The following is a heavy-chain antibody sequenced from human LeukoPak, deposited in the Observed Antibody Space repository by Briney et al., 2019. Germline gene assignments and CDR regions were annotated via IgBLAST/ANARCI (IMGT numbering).Heavy chain of an antibody. Sequence: SVKVSCKASGGTFSSYAISWVRQAPGQGLEWMGGITPIFGTANYVQKFQGRVTITTDESTSTAYMELSSLRSEDTAVYYCARDRLSYYDSSGYYYRFDYWGQGTLVTVSS. V-gene: IGHV1-69*05. CDR1: GGTFSSYA. D-gene: IGHD3-22*01. CDR2: ITPIFGTA. CDR3: ARDRLSYYDSSGYYYRFDY. J-gene: IGHJ4*02.